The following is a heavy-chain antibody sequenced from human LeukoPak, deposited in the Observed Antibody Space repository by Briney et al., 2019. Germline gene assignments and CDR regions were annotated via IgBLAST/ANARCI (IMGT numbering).Heavy chain of an antibody. CDR1: GYTFTSYD. CDR2: ISAYNGNT. D-gene: IGHD1-26*01. J-gene: IGHJ1*01. V-gene: IGHV1-18*01. CDR3: ARGSGSYLAEYFQH. Sequence: ASVRVSCKASGYTFTSYDINWVRQAPGQGLEWMGWISAYNGNTNYAQKLQGRVTMTTDTSTSTAYMELRSLRSDDTAVYYCARGSGSYLAEYFQHWGQGTLVTVSS.